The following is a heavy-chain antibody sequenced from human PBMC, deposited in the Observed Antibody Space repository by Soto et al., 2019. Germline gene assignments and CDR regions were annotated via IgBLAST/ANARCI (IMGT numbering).Heavy chain of an antibody. D-gene: IGHD2-2*01. CDR3: ARDNVIVVPAADYGMDV. CDR1: GFTFSSYG. J-gene: IGHJ6*02. Sequence: GGSLRLSCAASGFTFSSYGMHWVRQAPGKGLEWVAVISYDGSNKYYADSVKGRFTISRDNSKNTLYLQMNSLRAEDTAVYYCARDNVIVVPAADYGMDVWGQGTTVTVSS. V-gene: IGHV3-30*03. CDR2: ISYDGSNK.